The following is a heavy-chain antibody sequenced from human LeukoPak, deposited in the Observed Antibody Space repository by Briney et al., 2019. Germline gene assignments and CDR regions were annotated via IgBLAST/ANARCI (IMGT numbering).Heavy chain of an antibody. CDR3: AASSSQILDKIYYFDL. J-gene: IGHJ2*01. D-gene: IGHD3-10*01. CDR2: FDPEDGET. CDR1: GYTLRQLS. Sequence: ASVKVSCKPSGYTLRQLSIHWVRQAPGKGLEWMGGFDPEDGETIYSQKFQGRVTMTEDTSTDTAYMDLRSLRLDDTAVYHCAASSSQILDKIYYFDLWGRGTLVSVSS. V-gene: IGHV1-24*01.